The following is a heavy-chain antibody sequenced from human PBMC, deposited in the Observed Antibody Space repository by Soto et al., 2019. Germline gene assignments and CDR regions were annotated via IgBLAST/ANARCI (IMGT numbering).Heavy chain of an antibody. J-gene: IGHJ5*02. CDR2: IYHSGST. D-gene: IGHD3-10*01. CDR3: ARGGFAGELLGSWFDP. CDR1: GGSISSGGYS. V-gene: IGHV4-30-2*01. Sequence: QLQLQESGSGLVKPSQTLSLTCAVSGGSISSGGYSWSWIRQPPGKGLEWIGYIYHSGSTCYNPSFKSQVTISVDRAKNQFALKLSSVTAADTAVYYCARGGFAGELLGSWFDPWGQGTLVTVSS.